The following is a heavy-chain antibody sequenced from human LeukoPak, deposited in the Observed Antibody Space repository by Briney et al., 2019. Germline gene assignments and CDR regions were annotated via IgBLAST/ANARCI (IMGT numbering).Heavy chain of an antibody. D-gene: IGHD5-24*01. CDR1: GGSISSSSYY. CDR2: IYYSGST. V-gene: IGHV4-39*07. CDR3: ARGMATIKAFDI. J-gene: IGHJ3*02. Sequence: SETLSLTCTVSGGSISSSSYYWGWIRQPPGTGLEWIGSIYYSGSTYYNPSLKSRVTISVDTSKNQFSLKLSSVTAADTAVYYCARGMATIKAFDIWGQGTMVTVSS.